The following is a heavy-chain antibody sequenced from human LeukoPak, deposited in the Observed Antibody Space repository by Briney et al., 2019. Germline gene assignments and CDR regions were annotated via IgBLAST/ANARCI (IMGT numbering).Heavy chain of an antibody. J-gene: IGHJ6*03. D-gene: IGHD3-3*01. CDR3: ARDAGPSNFWSGYYPNYYYYYMDV. Sequence: PSETLSLTCTVSGGSISSYYWSWLRQPPGKGLEWIGYIYYSGSTNYNPSLKSRVTISVDTSKNQFSLKLSSVTAAVTAVYYCARDAGPSNFWSGYYPNYYYYYMDVWGKGTTVTVSS. CDR1: GGSISSYY. V-gene: IGHV4-59*01. CDR2: IYYSGST.